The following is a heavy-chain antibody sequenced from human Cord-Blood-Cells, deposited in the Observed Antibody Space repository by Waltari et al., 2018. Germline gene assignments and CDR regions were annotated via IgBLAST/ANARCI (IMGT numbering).Heavy chain of an antibody. Sequence: QLQLQESGPGLVKPSETLSITCTVSGGSISSSSYHWGWIRQPPGKGLEWIGSIYYSGSTYYNPSLKSRVTISVDTSKNQFSLKLSSVTAADTAVYYCARHSGIVGATFDYWGQGTLVTVSS. CDR3: ARHSGIVGATFDY. CDR1: GGSISSSSYH. V-gene: IGHV4-39*01. J-gene: IGHJ4*02. D-gene: IGHD1-26*01. CDR2: IYYSGST.